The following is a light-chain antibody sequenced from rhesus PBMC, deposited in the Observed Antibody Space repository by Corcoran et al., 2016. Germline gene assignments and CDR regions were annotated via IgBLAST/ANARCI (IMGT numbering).Light chain of an antibody. CDR3: QQGYSPPFT. J-gene: IGKJ3*01. Sequence: DIQMSQSPSSLSASVGDKVTITCRASQGISNALAWYQQKPGKAPKLLFYASSSLESGVPSRFSGSRSGTDFTLTISSLQPEVFSTYCCQQGYSPPFTFGPGTKLDIK. CDR1: QGISNA. CDR2: ASS. V-gene: IGKV1-33*02.